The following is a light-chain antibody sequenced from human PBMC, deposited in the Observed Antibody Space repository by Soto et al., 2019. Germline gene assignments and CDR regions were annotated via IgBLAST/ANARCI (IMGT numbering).Light chain of an antibody. Sequence: EIVLTQSPATLSLSPGESATLSCRASQSVSSYLAWYQQKPGQAPRLLVYDASNRAPGIPARFSGSGSGTDFSLTISNLEPEDLAVDYCQQRSNWQLITFGPGTKVDIK. J-gene: IGKJ3*01. CDR3: QQRSNWQLIT. CDR1: QSVSSY. CDR2: DAS. V-gene: IGKV3-11*01.